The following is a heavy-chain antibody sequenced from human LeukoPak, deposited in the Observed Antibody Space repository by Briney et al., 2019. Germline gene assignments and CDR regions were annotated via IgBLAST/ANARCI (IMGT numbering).Heavy chain of an antibody. CDR1: GFPFSSYS. CDR2: ISSSSSYI. V-gene: IGHV3-21*01. CDR3: ARVDRYVTIFGVVINDY. D-gene: IGHD3-3*01. J-gene: IGHJ4*02. Sequence: GGSLRLSCAASGFPFSSYSMNWVRQAPGKGLEWVSSISSSSSYIYYADSVKGRFTISRDNAKNSLYLQMNSLRAEDTAVYYCARVDRYVTIFGVVINDYWGQGTLFTVSS.